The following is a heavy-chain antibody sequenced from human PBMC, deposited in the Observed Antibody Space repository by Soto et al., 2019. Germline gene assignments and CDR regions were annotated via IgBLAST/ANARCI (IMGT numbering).Heavy chain of an antibody. CDR2: VYYDGHT. J-gene: IGHJ4*02. Sequence: QVQLQESGPGLVKPLETLSLTCTVSGGSINNNFWGWIRQPPGKGLEWIGYVYYDGHTDYNPSLEIRVTIAVDTSKNQFSLRLTSVTAADTVVYYCARDLFGGYCLDYWGQGALVTVSS. CDR3: ARDLFGGYCLDY. V-gene: IGHV4-59*01. CDR1: GGSINNNF. D-gene: IGHD5-12*01.